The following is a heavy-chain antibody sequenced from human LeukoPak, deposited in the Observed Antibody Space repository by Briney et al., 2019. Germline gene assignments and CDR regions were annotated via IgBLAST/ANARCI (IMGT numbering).Heavy chain of an antibody. Sequence: SETLSLTCAVSGYSISSGYYWGWIRPPPGKGLEWIGSIYHSGSTYYNPSLKSRVTISVDTSKNQFSLKLSSVTAADTAVYYCARSGYMVQGVLDYWGQGTLVTVSS. J-gene: IGHJ4*02. V-gene: IGHV4-38-2*01. CDR1: GYSISSGYY. CDR2: IYHSGST. CDR3: ARSGYMVQGVLDY. D-gene: IGHD3-10*01.